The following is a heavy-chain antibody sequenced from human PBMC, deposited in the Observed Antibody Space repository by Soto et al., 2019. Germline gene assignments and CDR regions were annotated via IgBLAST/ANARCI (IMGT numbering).Heavy chain of an antibody. J-gene: IGHJ4*02. CDR1: GFTFSSYG. V-gene: IGHV3-30*18. Sequence: GGSLRLSCAASGFTFSSYGMHWARQAPGKGLEWVAVISYDGSNKYYADSVKGRFTISRDNSKNTLYLQMNSLRAEDTAVYYCAKDYYDSSGFDYWGQGTLVTVSS. D-gene: IGHD3-22*01. CDR2: ISYDGSNK. CDR3: AKDYYDSSGFDY.